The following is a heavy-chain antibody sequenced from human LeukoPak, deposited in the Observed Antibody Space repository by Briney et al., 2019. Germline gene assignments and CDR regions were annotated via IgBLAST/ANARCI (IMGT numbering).Heavy chain of an antibody. Sequence: PGVSLRLSCAASGFTCSSYAMSWARQAPGRGLEWVSAISGSDGSTYYAVSVRGRFTISRDNCKDTLYLQMNSLRAEDTAVYYCAKVKNDILTGYYPYYFDYWGQGTLVTVSS. J-gene: IGHJ4*02. D-gene: IGHD3-9*01. CDR3: AKVKNDILTGYYPYYFDY. CDR2: ISGSDGST. CDR1: GFTCSSYA. V-gene: IGHV3-23*01.